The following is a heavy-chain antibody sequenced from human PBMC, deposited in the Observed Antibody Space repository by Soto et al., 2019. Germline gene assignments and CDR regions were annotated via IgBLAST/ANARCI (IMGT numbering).Heavy chain of an antibody. CDR3: ANVPIWCSSSSCYTQGFDY. CDR2: ISAGGST. V-gene: IGHV3-23*01. D-gene: IGHD2-2*02. Sequence: WGSLRLSCTAYGFTFSDYAMSWVRQPPGKGLEWVSVISAGGSTYYADSVKGRFTVSRANSKNTLYLQMNSLRAEDTAVYYCANVPIWCSSSSCYTQGFDYWGEGTVVPFYS. CDR1: GFTFSDYA. J-gene: IGHJ4*02.